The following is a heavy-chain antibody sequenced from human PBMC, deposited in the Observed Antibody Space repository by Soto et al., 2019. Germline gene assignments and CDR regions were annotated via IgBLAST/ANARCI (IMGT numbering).Heavy chain of an antibody. J-gene: IGHJ6*02. CDR2: IYYSGST. Sequence: TLSLPCTVSGGSISSGGYYWSWIRQHPGKGLEWIGYIYYSGSTYYNPSLKSRVTISVDTSKNQFSLKLSSVTAADTAVYYCARDRYIAAARGDGMDVWGQGTTVTVSS. D-gene: IGHD6-13*01. CDR1: GGSISSGGYY. CDR3: ARDRYIAAARGDGMDV. V-gene: IGHV4-31*03.